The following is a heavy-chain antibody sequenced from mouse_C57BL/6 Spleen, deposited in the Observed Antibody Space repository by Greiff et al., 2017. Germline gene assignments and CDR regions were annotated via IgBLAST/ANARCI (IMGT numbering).Heavy chain of an antibody. CDR1: GYTFTDYY. V-gene: IGHV1-77*01. CDR2: IGPGSGST. CDR3: ARCGYYDYDAVFAY. Sequence: QVQLQQSGAELVKPGASVKISCKASGYTFTDYYINWVKQRPGQGLEWIGKIGPGSGSTYYNEKLKGKATLTADKSSSTAYMQLSSLTSEDSAVDFCARCGYYDYDAVFAYWGQGTLVTVSA. J-gene: IGHJ3*01. D-gene: IGHD2-4*01.